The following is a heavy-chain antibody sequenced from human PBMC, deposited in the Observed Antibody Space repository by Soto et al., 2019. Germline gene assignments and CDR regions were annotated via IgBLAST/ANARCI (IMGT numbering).Heavy chain of an antibody. CDR1: GDSYTGYA. CDR2: INGGNGDT. D-gene: IGHD2-2*01. J-gene: IGHJ4*02. CDR3: ARGYCSSTSCQYYFDF. Sequence: GTSVKVSCEACGDSYTGYAIHWVRQAPGQRHEWMGWINGGNGDTKYSQKFQGRVTITRDTSASTAYMELTSLGSEDTAVYHCARGYCSSTSCQYYFDFWGQGTLVTVSS. V-gene: IGHV1-3*01.